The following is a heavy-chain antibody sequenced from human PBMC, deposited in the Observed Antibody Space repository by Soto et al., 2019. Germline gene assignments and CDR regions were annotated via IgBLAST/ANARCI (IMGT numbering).Heavy chain of an antibody. CDR1: GFTFSSYA. D-gene: IGHD6-25*01. J-gene: IGHJ6*02. CDR3: ARQPVAATLLKDNYYHYGLDV. Sequence: GGALRLSCAASGFTFSSYAMHWVRQAPGKGLEWVAIILYDGSKKYYADSVKGRFTISRDNSKNTLFLQMISLTAEDTALYYYARQPVAATLLKDNYYHYGLDVWGQWTLVTVSS. V-gene: IGHV3-30*04. CDR2: ILYDGSKK.